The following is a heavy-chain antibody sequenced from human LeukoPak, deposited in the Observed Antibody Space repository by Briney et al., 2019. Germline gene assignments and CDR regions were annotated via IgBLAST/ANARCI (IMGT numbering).Heavy chain of an antibody. V-gene: IGHV3-21*01. Sequence: GGSLRLSCTASGFTFGDYAMNWVRQAPGKGLEWVSSISSSSSYIYYADSVKGRFTISRDNAKNSLYLQMNSLRAEDTAVYYCARDQFPYCSSTSCYGAFDYWGQGTLVTVSS. CDR3: ARDQFPYCSSTSCYGAFDY. CDR1: GFTFGDYA. D-gene: IGHD2-2*01. J-gene: IGHJ4*02. CDR2: ISSSSSYI.